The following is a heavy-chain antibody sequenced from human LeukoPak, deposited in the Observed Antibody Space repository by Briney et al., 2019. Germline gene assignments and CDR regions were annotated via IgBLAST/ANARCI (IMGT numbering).Heavy chain of an antibody. Sequence: SETLSLTCTVSGASISTYFWSWIRQPAGKGLEWIGRIYTSGSTNYNPSLKSRLTMSADTSKNQFSLKLRSVTAADTAVYYCAKTVAGYWYFDLWGRGTLVTVSS. V-gene: IGHV4-4*07. J-gene: IGHJ2*01. CDR1: GASISTYF. CDR2: IYTSGST. CDR3: AKTVAGYWYFDL. D-gene: IGHD6-19*01.